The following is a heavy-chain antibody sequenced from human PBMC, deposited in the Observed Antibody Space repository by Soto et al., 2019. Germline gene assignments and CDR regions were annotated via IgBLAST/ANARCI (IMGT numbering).Heavy chain of an antibody. D-gene: IGHD5-12*01. CDR3: ARGIVATTREAYFDY. V-gene: IGHV4-31*03. CDR1: GGSISSGGYY. Sequence: SETLSLTCTVSGGSISSGGYYWSWIRQHPGKGLEWIGYIYYSGSTYYNPSLKSRVTISVDTSKNQFSLKLSSVTAADTAVYYCARGIVATTREAYFDYWGQGTLVTVSS. J-gene: IGHJ4*02. CDR2: IYYSGST.